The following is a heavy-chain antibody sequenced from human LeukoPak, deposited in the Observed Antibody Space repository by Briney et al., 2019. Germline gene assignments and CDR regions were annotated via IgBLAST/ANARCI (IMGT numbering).Heavy chain of an antibody. CDR3: ARTPGSHYDFWSGYYILGANFDY. D-gene: IGHD3-3*01. J-gene: IGHJ4*02. CDR1: GGSISGYY. CDR2: IYYSGST. V-gene: IGHV4-59*01. Sequence: SETLSLTCTVSGGSISGYYWSWIRQPPGKGLEWIGYIYYSGSTNYNPSLKSRVTISVDTSKNQFSLKLSSVTAADTAVYYCARTPGSHYDFWSGYYILGANFDYWGQGTLVTVSS.